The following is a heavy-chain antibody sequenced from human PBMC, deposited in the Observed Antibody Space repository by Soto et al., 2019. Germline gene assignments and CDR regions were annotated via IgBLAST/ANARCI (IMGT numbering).Heavy chain of an antibody. V-gene: IGHV1-8*01. J-gene: IGHJ6*02. CDR3: AVQAYYYYYVMDV. CDR1: GYTFTNYD. CDR2: MKPNSGNT. Sequence: QVQLVQSGAEVKKPGASVKVSCKASGYTFTNYDINWVRQATAQGLEWMGWMKPNSGNTGYAQKFQGRVTMTRNTPKSTAYKELSSLISEDTAVYYCAVQAYYYYYVMDVWGQGTTVTVSS.